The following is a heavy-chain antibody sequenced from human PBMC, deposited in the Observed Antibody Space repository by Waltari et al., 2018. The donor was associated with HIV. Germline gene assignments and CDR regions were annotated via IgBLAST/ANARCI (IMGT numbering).Heavy chain of an antibody. J-gene: IGHJ5*02. Sequence: EVQVVESGGGLVQPGGSLRPSCEASRFPFSRSWMHWVRQAPGKGLVWVSRINSDGSSTGYVDSVKGRFTISRDNAKNTLYLQMNNLRAEDTAVYYCAPGRGWFDPWGQGTLVTVSS. CDR1: RFPFSRSW. V-gene: IGHV3-74*01. CDR2: INSDGSST. CDR3: APGRGWFDP.